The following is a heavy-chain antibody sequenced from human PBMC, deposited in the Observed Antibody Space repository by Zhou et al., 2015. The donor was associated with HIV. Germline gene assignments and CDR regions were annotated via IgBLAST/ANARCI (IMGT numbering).Heavy chain of an antibody. D-gene: IGHD2-2*01. V-gene: IGHV1-69*08. CDR2: IIPILGIA. J-gene: IGHJ4*02. CDR1: GGTFSSYT. Sequence: QVQLVQSGAEVKKPGSSVKVSCKASGGTFSSYTISWVRQAPGQGLEWMGRIIPILGIANYAQKFQGRVTITADKSTSTAYMELSSLRSEDTAVYYCARDTKGCSSTSCYLGVTTFRYWGQGTLVTVSS. CDR3: ARDTKGCSSTSCYLGVTTFRY.